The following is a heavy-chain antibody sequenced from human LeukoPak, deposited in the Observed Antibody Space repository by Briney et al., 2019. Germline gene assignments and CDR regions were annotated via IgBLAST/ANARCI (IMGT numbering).Heavy chain of an antibody. CDR2: ISGSAYNT. CDR3: AKDRISYWYDTSGYFLFPDY. CDR1: GFTFSSYG. D-gene: IGHD3-22*01. J-gene: IGHJ4*02. Sequence: PGGSLRLSCAASGFTFSSYGMSWVRQPPGKGLEWFSTISGSAYNTYYADSVKGRFTISRDNSANTLYLQMNSLRAEDTALYYCAKDRISYWYDTSGYFLFPDYWGQGTLVTVSS. V-gene: IGHV3-23*01.